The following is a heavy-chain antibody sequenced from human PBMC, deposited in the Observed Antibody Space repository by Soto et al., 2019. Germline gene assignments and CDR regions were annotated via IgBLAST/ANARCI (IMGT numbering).Heavy chain of an antibody. Sequence: PSETLSLTCAVSGGSISSEYFHWIWIRQSPGKGLEWIGYIHYTGSIMYNPSFKSRLTMAVDTTKNQFSLQLTSVTAADTAVYFCAREDDGGDRDYYGLDVWGQGTTVTVSS. CDR2: IHYTGSI. CDR3: AREDDGGDRDYYGLDV. D-gene: IGHD2-21*02. CDR1: GGSISSEYFH. J-gene: IGHJ6*02. V-gene: IGHV4-30-4*08.